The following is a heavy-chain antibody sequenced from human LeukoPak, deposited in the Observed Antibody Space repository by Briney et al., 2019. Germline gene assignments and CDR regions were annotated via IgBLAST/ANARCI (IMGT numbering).Heavy chain of an antibody. CDR2: IWYDGSNK. D-gene: IGHD3-10*01. Sequence: GRSLRLSCAVSGFTFSSYGMHWVRQAPGKGLEWVAVIWYDGSNKYYADSVKGRFTISRDNSKNTLYLQMNSLRAEDTAVYYCARAMVRGVIEDYWGQGTLVTVSS. J-gene: IGHJ4*02. CDR3: ARAMVRGVIEDY. CDR1: GFTFSSYG. V-gene: IGHV3-33*01.